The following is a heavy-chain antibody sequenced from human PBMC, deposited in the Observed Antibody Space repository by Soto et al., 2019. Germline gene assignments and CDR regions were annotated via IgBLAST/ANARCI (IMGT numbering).Heavy chain of an antibody. CDR1: GGSISSSSYY. CDR3: ARHLSVGVTTEGDWFDP. V-gene: IGHV4-39*01. Sequence: QLQLQESGPGLVKPSETLSLTCTVSGGSISSSSYYWGWIRQPPGKGLEWIGSIYYSGSTYYNPSLKSRVTISVDTSKNQFSLKLSSVTAADTAVYYCARHLSVGVTTEGDWFDPWGQGTLVTVSS. CDR2: IYYSGST. D-gene: IGHD2-21*02. J-gene: IGHJ5*02.